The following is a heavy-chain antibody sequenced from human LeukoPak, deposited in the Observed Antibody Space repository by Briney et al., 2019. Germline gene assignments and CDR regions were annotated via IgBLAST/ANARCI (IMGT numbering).Heavy chain of an antibody. J-gene: IGHJ1*01. CDR2: ISSNGGRT. V-gene: IGHV3-64*01. D-gene: IGHD3-22*01. CDR1: GFTFRSYG. Sequence: GGSLRLSCAASGFTFRSYGMHWVRQAPGKGLEYVSAISSNGGRTYYANSVKGRFTISRDNSRNTLYLQMVSLRAEDMAVYYCATYYYDSGGFHFHHWGQGTLVTVSS. CDR3: ATYYYDSGGFHFHH.